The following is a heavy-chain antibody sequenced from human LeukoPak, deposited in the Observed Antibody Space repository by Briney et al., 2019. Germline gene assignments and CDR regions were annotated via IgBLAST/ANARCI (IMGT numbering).Heavy chain of an antibody. CDR2: IIPIFGTA. D-gene: IGHD2-2*01. CDR3: ARGSAYGYQLLAIDQ. V-gene: IGHV1-69*13. J-gene: IGHJ4*02. CDR1: GGTFSSYA. Sequence: ASVKVSCKASGGTFSSYAISWVRQAPGQGLEWMGGIIPIFGTANYAQKFQGRVTITADESTSTAYMELSRLRSEDTAVYYCARGSAYGYQLLAIDQGDQGNLLPVSS.